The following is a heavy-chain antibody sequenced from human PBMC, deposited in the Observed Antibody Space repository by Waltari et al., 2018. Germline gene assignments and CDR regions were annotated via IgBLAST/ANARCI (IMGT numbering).Heavy chain of an antibody. CDR3: ARDSKFDP. J-gene: IGHJ5*02. CDR1: GFRISDNY. CDR2: INSGGTT. V-gene: IGHV3-53*01. D-gene: IGHD4-4*01. Sequence: EVQLVESGGGLIQPGGSLRLSCAAPGFRISDNYMSGVRQAPGKGLEWVSFINSGGTTYYADSVKGRFTISRDNSKNTVYLQMNSLRAEDTAMYYCARDSKFDPWGQGTLVTVSS.